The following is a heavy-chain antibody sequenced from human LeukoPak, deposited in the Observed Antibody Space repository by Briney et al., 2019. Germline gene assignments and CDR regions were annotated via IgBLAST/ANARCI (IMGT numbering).Heavy chain of an antibody. D-gene: IGHD3-10*01. CDR3: ARDGLSFYYGSGSSHAFDI. CDR1: GFTFSDYY. CDR2: ISTSGTSI. V-gene: IGHV3-11*01. J-gene: IGHJ3*02. Sequence: PGGSLSLSCAASGFTFSDYYLSWIRQAPGKGLEWVSYISTSGTSIYYADSVKGRFTISRDNAKNSLYLQMNSLRTEDTAVYYCARDGLSFYYGSGSSHAFDIWGQGTMVTVSS.